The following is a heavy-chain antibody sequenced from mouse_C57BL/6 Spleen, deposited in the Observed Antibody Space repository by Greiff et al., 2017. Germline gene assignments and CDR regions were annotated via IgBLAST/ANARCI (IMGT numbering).Heavy chain of an antibody. J-gene: IGHJ1*03. Sequence: QVQLQQPGAELVKPGASVKMSCKASGYTFTSYWITWVKQRPGQGLEWIGDIYPGSGSTNYNEKFKSKATLTVDTSSSTAYMQLSSLTSEDSAVYYCARSRRRDWYVDVWGTATTVTVCS. D-gene: IGHD2-12*01. CDR2: IYPGSGST. CDR1: GYTFTSYW. CDR3: ARSRRRDWYVDV. V-gene: IGHV1-55*01.